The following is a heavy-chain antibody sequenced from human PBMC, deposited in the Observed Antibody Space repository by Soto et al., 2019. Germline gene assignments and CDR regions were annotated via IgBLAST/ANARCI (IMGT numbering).Heavy chain of an antibody. V-gene: IGHV4-30-4*01. D-gene: IGHD5-18*01. CDR2: IYYSGST. Sequence: LSLTCTVSGGSISSGDYYWSWIRQPPGKGLEWIGYIYYSGSTYYNPSLKSRVTISVDTSKNQFSLKLSSVTAADTAVYYCARMSRGYSYGPDYWGQGTLVTVSS. CDR3: ARMSRGYSYGPDY. CDR1: GGSISSGDYY. J-gene: IGHJ4*02.